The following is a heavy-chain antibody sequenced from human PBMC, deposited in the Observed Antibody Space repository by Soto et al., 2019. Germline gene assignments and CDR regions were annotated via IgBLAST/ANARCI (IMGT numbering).Heavy chain of an antibody. J-gene: IGHJ6*02. CDR3: ARDGPYYYASRMDV. CDR1: GIPVSSNY. CDR2: LHSGGDT. D-gene: IGHD3-10*01. V-gene: IGHV3-53*04. Sequence: EVQLVESGGGLVQPGGSPRLSCVASGIPVSSNYMTWVRQAPGKGLEWVSVLHSGGDTYYSNSVKGRFTISRQDSTNTVFLQMNSLTAEDTAVYYCARDGPYYYASRMDVWGQGTTVTVSS.